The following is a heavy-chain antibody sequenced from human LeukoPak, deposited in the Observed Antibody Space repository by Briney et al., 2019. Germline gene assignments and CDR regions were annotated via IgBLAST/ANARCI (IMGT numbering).Heavy chain of an antibody. J-gene: IGHJ4*02. CDR3: ATVSEY. V-gene: IGHV3-74*01. Sequence: GGSLRLSCAASGFTFTNSWMHWVRQAPGKWLVWVLGIINDGTGTYSADSVKGRFTIYRDNAKNRVDLQMNGLRAEDTPVYYCATVSEYWGQGPLVIVSS. CDR2: IINDGTGT. CDR1: GFTFTNSW.